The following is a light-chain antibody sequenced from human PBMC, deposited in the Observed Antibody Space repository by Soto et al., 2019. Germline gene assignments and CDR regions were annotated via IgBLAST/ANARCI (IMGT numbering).Light chain of an antibody. Sequence: QSALTQPASVSGSPGQSITISCTGTSSDVGDYHYVSWYQQHPAKAPKLIIYGVSNRPSGISNRFSGSKSANTASLTISGLQAEDEAEYYCSSYTRTNTLVFGGGTKLTVL. CDR1: SSDVGDYHY. CDR2: GVS. V-gene: IGLV2-14*01. CDR3: SSYTRTNTLV. J-gene: IGLJ2*01.